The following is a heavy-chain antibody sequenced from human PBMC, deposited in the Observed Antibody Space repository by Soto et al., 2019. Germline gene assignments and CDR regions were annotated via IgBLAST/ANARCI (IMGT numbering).Heavy chain of an antibody. CDR2: INPNSGGT. CDR1: GYTFTGYY. D-gene: IGHD2-2*01. Sequence: ASVKVSCKASGYTFTGYYMHWVRQAPGQGLEWMGWINPNSGGTNYAQKFQGWVTMTRDTSISTAYMELSRLRSDDTAVYYCARDSRLYCSSTSCYFSAFDIWGQGTMVTVSS. CDR3: ARDSRLYCSSTSCYFSAFDI. V-gene: IGHV1-2*04. J-gene: IGHJ3*02.